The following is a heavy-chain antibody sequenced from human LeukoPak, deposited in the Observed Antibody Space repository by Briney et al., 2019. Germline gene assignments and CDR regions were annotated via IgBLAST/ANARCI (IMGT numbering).Heavy chain of an antibody. Sequence: GGSLRRSCAASGFTFSRYNMSWVRQAPGKGLERVSTISGSGASTSSADSVKGRFTISRDNSKNTLYLQMNSLRAEDTAVYYCAKASYYDFWSGPYYFDYWGQGTLVTVSS. D-gene: IGHD3-3*01. CDR3: AKASYYDFWSGPYYFDY. J-gene: IGHJ4*02. V-gene: IGHV3-23*01. CDR2: ISGSGAST. CDR1: GFTFSRYN.